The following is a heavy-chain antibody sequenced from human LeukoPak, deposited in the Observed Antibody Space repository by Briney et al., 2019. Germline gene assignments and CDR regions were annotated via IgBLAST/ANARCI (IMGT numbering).Heavy chain of an antibody. CDR2: IIPIFGTA. CDR1: GGTFSSYA. D-gene: IGHD5-18*01. CDR3: ARGVQLDYYYYYMDV. J-gene: IGHJ6*03. Sequence: ASVKVSCKASGGTFSSYAISWVRQAPGQELEWMGRIIPIFGTANYAQKFQGRVTITTDESTSTAYMELSSLRSEDTAVYYCARGVQLDYYYYYMDVWGKGTTVTVSS. V-gene: IGHV1-69*05.